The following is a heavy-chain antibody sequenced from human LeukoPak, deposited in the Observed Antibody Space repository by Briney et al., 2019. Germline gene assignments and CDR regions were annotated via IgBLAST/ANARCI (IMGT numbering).Heavy chain of an antibody. CDR1: GGSISSSSYY. Sequence: SETLSLTCTVSGGSISSSSYYWGWIRQPPGKGLEWIGSIYYSGSTYYNPSLKSRVTISVDTSKNQFSLKLSSVTAADTAVYYCARGDDDFWSGYYHYFDYWGQGTLVTVSS. V-gene: IGHV4-39*01. CDR2: IYYSGST. CDR3: ARGDDDFWSGYYHYFDY. D-gene: IGHD3-3*01. J-gene: IGHJ4*02.